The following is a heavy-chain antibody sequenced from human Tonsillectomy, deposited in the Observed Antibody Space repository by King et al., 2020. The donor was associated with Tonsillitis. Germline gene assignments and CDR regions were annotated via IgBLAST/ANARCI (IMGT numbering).Heavy chain of an antibody. Sequence: VQLVESGGGVVQPGRSLRLSCEASGFTFSNYGMHWVRQAPGKGLEWVALISYDGSNKFYADSVKGRFTISRDNSKNTLFLQMSSLRAEDTAVFYCAKGLHPDYYSDTGGYYGSYFDYWGQGTLVTVSS. J-gene: IGHJ4*02. D-gene: IGHD3-22*01. CDR3: AKGLHPDYYSDTGGYYGSYFDY. CDR1: GFTFSNYG. V-gene: IGHV3-30*18. CDR2: ISYDGSNK.